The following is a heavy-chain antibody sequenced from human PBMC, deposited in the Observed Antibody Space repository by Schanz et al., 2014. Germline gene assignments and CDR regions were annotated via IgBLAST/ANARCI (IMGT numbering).Heavy chain of an antibody. CDR2: ISGSGGSA. D-gene: IGHD6-13*01. CDR1: GFTFSSYN. CDR3: VREVGAAAGLAWGLDY. V-gene: IGHV3-21*02. J-gene: IGHJ4*02. Sequence: EVQLVESGGGLVRPGDSLRLSCAASGFTFSSYNINWVRQAPGKGLEWVSGISGSGGSANYADSVKGRFTISRDNAKSSLFLQMNSLRAEDTAVYYCVREVGAAAGLAWGLDYWGRGTLVTVSS.